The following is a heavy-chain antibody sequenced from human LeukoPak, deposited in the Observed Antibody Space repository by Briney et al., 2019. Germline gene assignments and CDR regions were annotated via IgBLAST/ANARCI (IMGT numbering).Heavy chain of an antibody. V-gene: IGHV3-30*03. CDR2: ISYDGIVK. Sequence: GVSLRLSCAASGFTFSSYGMHWVRQAPGKGLEWVAVISYDGIVKYYADSVKGRFTISRDKSKNTLYLQMNSLRAEDTAVYYCVREFRYIWFDPWGQGTLVTVAS. CDR1: GFTFSSYG. CDR3: VREFRYIWFDP. J-gene: IGHJ5*02.